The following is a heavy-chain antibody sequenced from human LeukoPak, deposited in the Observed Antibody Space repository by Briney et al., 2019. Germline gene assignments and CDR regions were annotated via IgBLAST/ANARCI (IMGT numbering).Heavy chain of an antibody. CDR1: GFIFTNYF. Sequence: TGGSLRLSCAASGFIFTNYFMSWVRQAPGRGLEWVSAISGSSGLTYYADSVKGRFTISRDNSKNTLFLQMNSLRAEDTAVYYCARRGESTSYGDYRFDYWGQGTLVTV. CDR2: ISGSSGLT. CDR3: ARRGESTSYGDYRFDY. D-gene: IGHD4-17*01. V-gene: IGHV3-23*01. J-gene: IGHJ4*02.